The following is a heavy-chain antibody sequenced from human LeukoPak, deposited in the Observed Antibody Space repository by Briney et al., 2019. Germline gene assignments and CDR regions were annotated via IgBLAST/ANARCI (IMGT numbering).Heavy chain of an antibody. CDR2: ISGSGGST. CDR1: GFTFSSYA. J-gene: IGHJ6*02. D-gene: IGHD4-17*01. V-gene: IGHV3-23*01. CDR3: AKVLGRTTVTTEYYYYYGMDV. Sequence: PGGSLRLSCAASGFTFSSYAMSWVRQAPGKGLEWVSAISGSGGSTYYADSVKGRFTTSRDNSKNTLYLQMNSLRAEDTAVYYCAKVLGRTTVTTEYYYYYGMDVWGQGTTVTVSS.